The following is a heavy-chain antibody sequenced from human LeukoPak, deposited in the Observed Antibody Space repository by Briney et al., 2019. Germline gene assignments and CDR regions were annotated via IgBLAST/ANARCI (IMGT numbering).Heavy chain of an antibody. J-gene: IGHJ6*03. D-gene: IGHD5-12*01. CDR3: ARAGSGYDSTSHYYYYMDV. CDR2: IKQDGSEK. Sequence: GGSLRLSCAAARFIYNSYAMSWVRQAPGKGLEWVANIKQDGSEKYYVESVKGRFTISRDNAKSSLYLQMNSLRAEDTAVYYCARAGSGYDSTSHYYYYMDVWGKGTTVTVSS. CDR1: RFIYNSYA. V-gene: IGHV3-7*01.